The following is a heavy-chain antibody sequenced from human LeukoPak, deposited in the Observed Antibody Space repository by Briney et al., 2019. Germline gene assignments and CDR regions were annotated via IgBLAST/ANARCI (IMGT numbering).Heavy chain of an antibody. Sequence: SVKVSCKASGGTFSSYAISWVRQAPGRGLEWMGRIIPIFGTANYAQKFQGRVTITTDESTSTAYMELSSLRSEDTAVYYCAREGDYDFWSGYPYYFDCWGQGTLVTVSS. J-gene: IGHJ4*02. CDR2: IIPIFGTA. CDR1: GGTFSSYA. V-gene: IGHV1-69*05. CDR3: AREGDYDFWSGYPYYFDC. D-gene: IGHD3-3*01.